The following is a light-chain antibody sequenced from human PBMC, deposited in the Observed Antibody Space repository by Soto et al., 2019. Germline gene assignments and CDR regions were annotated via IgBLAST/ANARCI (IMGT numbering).Light chain of an antibody. CDR2: EVS. CDR3: SSYTGSSTYV. J-gene: IGLJ1*01. CDR1: SSDVGGYNY. V-gene: IGLV2-14*01. Sequence: QSALTQPPSVSGSPGQSITISCTGTSSDVGGYNYVSWYQQHPGKAPKLMIYEVSNRPSGVPNRFSGSKSGNTASPTISGLQAEDEADYYCSSYTGSSTYVFGTGTKLTVL.